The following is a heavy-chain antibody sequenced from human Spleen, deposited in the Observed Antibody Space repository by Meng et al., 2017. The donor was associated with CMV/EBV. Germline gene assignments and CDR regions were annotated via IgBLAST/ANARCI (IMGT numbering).Heavy chain of an antibody. CDR1: GFTFSSYD. J-gene: IGHJ6*02. D-gene: IGHD1-26*01. CDR3: ARDRNIVGTTGRTYYYYGMDV. Sequence: GESLKISCAASGFTFSSYDMHWVRQAAGKGLEWVSGIATAGDTYYAGSVKGRFTISRENAKKSLHLQMDSLRAGDTAVYYCARDRNIVGTTGRTYYYYGMDVWGQGTTVTVSS. V-gene: IGHV3-13*01. CDR2: IATAGDT.